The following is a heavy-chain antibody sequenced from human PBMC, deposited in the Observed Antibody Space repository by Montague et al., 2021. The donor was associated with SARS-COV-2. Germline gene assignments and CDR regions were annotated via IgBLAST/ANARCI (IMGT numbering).Heavy chain of an antibody. CDR1: GGSISSSSYY. J-gene: IGHJ5*02. CDR3: ARPVSYYDILSSSTNWFDP. Sequence: SETLSLTCTVSGGSISSSSYYWGWIRQSPGKGLEWIGSIYYSGSTYYNPSLKSRVTISVDTSKNQFSLKLSSVTAADTAVYYCARPVSYYDILSSSTNWFDPWGQGTLVTVSS. D-gene: IGHD3-9*01. V-gene: IGHV4-39*01. CDR2: IYYSGST.